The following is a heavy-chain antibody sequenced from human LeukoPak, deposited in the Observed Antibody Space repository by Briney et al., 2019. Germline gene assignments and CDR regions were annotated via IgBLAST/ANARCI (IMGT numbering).Heavy chain of an antibody. CDR1: GFTFSSYA. D-gene: IGHD2-15*01. V-gene: IGHV3-23*01. CDR3: AKDAGFEYCSGGTCYTGDY. J-gene: IGHJ4*02. Sequence: GRSLRLSCAASGFTFSSYAMTWVRQAPGKGLEWVSGISGNAAGTYYADSVQGRFTISRDNSKNTVYLQMNSLRAEDTAVYYCAKDAGFEYCSGGTCYTGDYWGQGTLVTVSS. CDR2: ISGNAAGT.